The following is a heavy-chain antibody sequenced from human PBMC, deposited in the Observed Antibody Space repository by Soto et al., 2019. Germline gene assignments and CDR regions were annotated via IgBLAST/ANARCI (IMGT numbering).Heavy chain of an antibody. CDR2: INHSGST. J-gene: IGHJ4*02. CDR1: GGSFSGYY. D-gene: IGHD3-22*01. V-gene: IGHV4-34*01. CDR3: VRAGFTAVYDSNGGRSYAY. Sequence: QVQLQQWGAGLLKPSETLSLTCAVYGGSFSGYYWSWIRQPPGKGLEWIGEINHSGSTNYNPSIKKRFTISVGAAKNQYCLSRSALTAAVTVVYCSVRAGFTAVYDSNGGRSYAYWFQGSTEIVSS.